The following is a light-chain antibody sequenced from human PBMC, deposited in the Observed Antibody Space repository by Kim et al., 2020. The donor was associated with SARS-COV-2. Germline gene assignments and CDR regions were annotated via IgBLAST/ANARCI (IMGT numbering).Light chain of an antibody. J-gene: IGKJ1*01. CDR2: DSS. CDR3: QHYNEWPPWT. CDR1: QSIDRD. Sequence: DIVMTQSPATLSVSLGDRATLSCRASQSIDRDLAWYQQKPGQPPRLLIYDSSTRAPGIPARFSGSGSGTEFTLTINSLQSEDLAVYYCQHYNEWPPWTFGRGTKLEI. V-gene: IGKV3-15*01.